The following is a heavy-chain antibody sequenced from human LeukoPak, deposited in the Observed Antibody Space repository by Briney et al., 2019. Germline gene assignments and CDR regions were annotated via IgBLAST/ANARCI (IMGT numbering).Heavy chain of an antibody. D-gene: IGHD4-23*01. J-gene: IGHJ4*02. CDR3: AKGSARRWFWYFDY. V-gene: IGHV3-23*01. CDR1: GFTFSSYG. CDR2: ISGSGGST. Sequence: GGSLRLSCAASGFTFSSYGMSWVRQAPGKGLEWVSAISGSGGSTDYADSVKGRFTISRDNSKNTLYLQMNSLRAEDTAVYYCAKGSARRWFWYFDYWGQGTLVTVSS.